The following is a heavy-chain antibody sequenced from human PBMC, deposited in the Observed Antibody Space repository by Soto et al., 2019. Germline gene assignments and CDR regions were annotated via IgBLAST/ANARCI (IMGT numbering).Heavy chain of an antibody. CDR2: INIDGSIS. J-gene: IGHJ5*02. Sequence: GGSLRLSCAASGFSFSSYWMHWVRQAPGKGLVWVSGINIDGSISDYADSVKGRFTISRDNAKNTPYLQMNSLGAEDTGLYYCASGADYNTNYIPFDPWGQGTLVTVSS. D-gene: IGHD3-10*01. V-gene: IGHV3-74*01. CDR1: GFSFSSYW. CDR3: ASGADYNTNYIPFDP.